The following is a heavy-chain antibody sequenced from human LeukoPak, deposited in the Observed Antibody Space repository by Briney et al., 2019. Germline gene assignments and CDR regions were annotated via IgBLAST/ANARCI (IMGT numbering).Heavy chain of an antibody. V-gene: IGHV1-58*02. CDR1: GFTFTNSA. D-gene: IGHD4-11*01. J-gene: IGHJ4*02. CDR3: AADLLYSNSTSLFDY. CDR2: IVVGSGNT. Sequence: SVKVSCKASGFTFTNSAMQWVRQARGQRLEWIGWIVVGSGNTNYAQKFQERVTITRDMSTTTVYMELSSLRSEDTAVYYCAADLLYSNSTSLFDYWGQGTLVTVSS.